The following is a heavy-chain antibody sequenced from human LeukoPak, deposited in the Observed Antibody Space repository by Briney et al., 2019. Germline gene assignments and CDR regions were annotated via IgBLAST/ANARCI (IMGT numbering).Heavy chain of an antibody. J-gene: IGHJ4*02. Sequence: GGSLRLSCAASGFIFRNHWMSWVRQVPGRGLEWVAHIKQGGNEKHYVDSVEGRFTLSRDDSKNSLYLQMNSLSVDDSAVYYCARGPNYGDRVDYFDYWGQGTLVTVSS. D-gene: IGHD4-17*01. CDR3: ARGPNYGDRVDYFDY. CDR2: IKQGGNEK. V-gene: IGHV3-7*01. CDR1: GFIFRNHW.